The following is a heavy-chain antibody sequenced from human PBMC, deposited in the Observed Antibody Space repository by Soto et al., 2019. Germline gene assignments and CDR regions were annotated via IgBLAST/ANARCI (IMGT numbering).Heavy chain of an antibody. V-gene: IGHV5-10-1*01. CDR2: VDPRDSYV. J-gene: IGHJ5*02. D-gene: IGHD2-8*01. CDR1: GYTFTTFW. CDR3: ARIYCTTTTCDSWFDP. Sequence: GESLKISCTGFGYTFTTFWISWVRQMPGKGLEWLGRVDPRDSYVTYNPSFEGHVTISADKSISTAYLQWGSLKASDTAMYFCARIYCTTTTCDSWFDPWGQGTLVTVSS.